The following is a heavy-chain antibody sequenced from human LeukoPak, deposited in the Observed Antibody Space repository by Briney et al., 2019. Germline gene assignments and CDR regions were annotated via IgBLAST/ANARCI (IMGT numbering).Heavy chain of an antibody. CDR2: IFSSGSTI. CDR3: ARYGYGGGFDY. D-gene: IGHD5-18*01. Sequence: PGGSLRLSCAASGFTFSSHEMNWVRQAPGKGLEWVSNIFSSGSTISYADSVKGRFTISRDNAENSLYLQMNSLRAEDTAVYYCARYGYGGGFDYWGQGTPVTVSS. J-gene: IGHJ4*02. V-gene: IGHV3-48*03. CDR1: GFTFSSHE.